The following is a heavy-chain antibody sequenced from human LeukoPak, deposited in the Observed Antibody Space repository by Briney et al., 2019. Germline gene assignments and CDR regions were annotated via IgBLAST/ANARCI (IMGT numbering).Heavy chain of an antibody. V-gene: IGHV4-38-2*02. CDR3: ARGPEYQLLYPYYYYMDV. D-gene: IGHD2-2*02. CDR2: IYHSGST. Sequence: SETLSLTCTVSGYSISSGYYWGWIRQPPGKGLEWIGSIYHSGSTYYNPSLKSRGTISVDMSRNQFSLKLSSVTAADTAVYYCARGPEYQLLYPYYYYMDVWGKGTTVTVSS. CDR1: GYSISSGYY. J-gene: IGHJ6*03.